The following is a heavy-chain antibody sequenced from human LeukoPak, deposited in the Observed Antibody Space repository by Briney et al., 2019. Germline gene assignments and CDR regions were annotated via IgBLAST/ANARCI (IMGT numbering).Heavy chain of an antibody. Sequence: GGSLRLSCAASGFTFSTYVMTWVRQAPGKGLEWISVISDSGDSTYYADSVKGRFTIPRDNSKNTLYLQMNSLRAEDTALYYCAKEKGFSSPYYYYYMDVWGKGTTVTVSS. V-gene: IGHV3-23*01. J-gene: IGHJ6*03. D-gene: IGHD6-13*01. CDR1: GFTFSTYV. CDR3: AKEKGFSSPYYYYYMDV. CDR2: ISDSGDST.